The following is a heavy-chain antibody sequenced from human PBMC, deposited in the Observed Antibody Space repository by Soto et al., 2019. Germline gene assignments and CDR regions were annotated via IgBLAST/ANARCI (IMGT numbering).Heavy chain of an antibody. V-gene: IGHV3-64*01. D-gene: IGHD6-19*01. CDR2: ISSNGGST. CDR1: GFTFSSYA. J-gene: IGHJ4*02. CDR3: ASEHDGSGWYGD. Sequence: PGGSLRLSCAASGFTFSSYAMHWVRQAPGKGLEYVSAISSNGGSTYYANSVKGRFTISRDNSKNTLYLQMGGLRAEDMAVYYCASEHDGSGWYGDWAQRTLVTVSS.